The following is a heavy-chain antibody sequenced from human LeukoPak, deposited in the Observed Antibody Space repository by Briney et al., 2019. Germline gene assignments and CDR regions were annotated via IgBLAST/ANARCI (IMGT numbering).Heavy chain of an antibody. CDR2: ISTTGSTI. D-gene: IGHD4-17*01. CDR1: GFTFSDYR. CDR3: ARDGGGTDYGPNYYFFYMDV. V-gene: IGHV3-48*02. Sequence: PGGSLRLSCAASGFTFSDYRMNWVRQAPGTGLDWLSYISTTGSTIYYTDSLKGRFTISRDNAENSLYLQMNSLRDEDTAVYYCARDGGGTDYGPNYYFFYMDVWGKGTTVTVSS. J-gene: IGHJ6*03.